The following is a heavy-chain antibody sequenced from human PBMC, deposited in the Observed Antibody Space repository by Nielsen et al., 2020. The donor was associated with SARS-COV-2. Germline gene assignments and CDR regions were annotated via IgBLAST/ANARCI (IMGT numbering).Heavy chain of an antibody. CDR3: ARVGGSGDYDYYYYYYGMDV. Sequence: GESLKISCAASGFPFNNYWMHWVRQSPGKGPVWISRIDSDGTSTTYADSVKGRFTISRDNAKNTLYLQMNSLRAEDTAVYYCARVGGSGDYDYYYYYYGMDVWGQGTTVTVSS. CDR1: GFPFNNYW. J-gene: IGHJ6*02. D-gene: IGHD5-12*01. V-gene: IGHV3-74*03. CDR2: IDSDGTST.